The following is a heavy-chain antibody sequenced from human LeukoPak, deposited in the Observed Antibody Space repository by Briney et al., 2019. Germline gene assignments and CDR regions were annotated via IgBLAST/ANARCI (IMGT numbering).Heavy chain of an antibody. CDR2: ISNSSTYI. J-gene: IGHJ4*02. CDR1: GFTFSSYS. D-gene: IGHD2-2*01. Sequence: GGSLRLSCAASGFTFSSYSMNWVRQAPGKGLEWVSSISNSSTYIYYADSVKGRFTISRDNVQNSLSLQMNSLRAEDTAVYYCARWVCSSTSCFYFDYWGQGSLVVVSS. V-gene: IGHV3-21*01. CDR3: ARWVCSSTSCFYFDY.